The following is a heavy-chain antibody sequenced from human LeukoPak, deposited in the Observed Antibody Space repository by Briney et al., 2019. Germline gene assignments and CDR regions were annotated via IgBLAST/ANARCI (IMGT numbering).Heavy chain of an antibody. D-gene: IGHD4-11*01. J-gene: IGHJ6*02. Sequence: PSETLSLTCTVSGDSISNYFWSWIRQPPRKGLEWMAYVHYSGSTNYNPSLKSRVTISVDTSENQFSLKVNSVTAADTAVYYCARGMTTVVYYGMDVWGQGTTVTVSS. V-gene: IGHV4-59*01. CDR3: ARGMTTVVYYGMDV. CDR2: VHYSGST. CDR1: GDSISNYF.